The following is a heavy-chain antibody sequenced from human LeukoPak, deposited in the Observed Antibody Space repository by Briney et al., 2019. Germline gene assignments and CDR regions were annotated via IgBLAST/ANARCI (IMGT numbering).Heavy chain of an antibody. D-gene: IGHD3-9*01. V-gene: IGHV4-59*01. CDR3: ARGPDFDWLLNWFDP. Sequence: SETLSLTCTVSGGSISSYYWSWIRQPPGKGREWNGYIYYSGSTNYNPSLKSRVTISVDTSNNQFSLKLSSVTAADTAVYYCARGPDFDWLLNWFDPWGQGTLVTVSS. CDR1: GGSISSYY. J-gene: IGHJ5*02. CDR2: IYYSGST.